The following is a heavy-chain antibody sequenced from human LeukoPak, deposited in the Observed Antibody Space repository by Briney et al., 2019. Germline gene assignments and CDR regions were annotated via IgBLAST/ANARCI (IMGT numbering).Heavy chain of an antibody. Sequence: PSETLSLTCAVYGGSFSGYYWSWIRQPPGKGLEWIGEINHSGSTNYNPSLKSRVTISVDTSKNQFSLKLSSVTAADTAVYYCARLALYDILTGYRYTFDYWGQGTLVTVSS. CDR2: INHSGST. J-gene: IGHJ4*02. V-gene: IGHV4-34*01. D-gene: IGHD3-9*01. CDR3: ARLALYDILTGYRYTFDY. CDR1: GGSFSGYY.